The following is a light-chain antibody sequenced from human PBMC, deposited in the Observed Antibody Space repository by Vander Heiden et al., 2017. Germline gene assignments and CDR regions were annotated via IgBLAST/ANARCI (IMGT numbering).Light chain of an antibody. Sequence: SDVLTQPPSVSVAPGPTATITCGGLDIETKRVHWYQQKPGQAPGLVFYDERDRTAGIPERFSGSNSWNTPTLTITRVEAGDEADYYCQVWDSSNDLVVFGGGTKLTVL. J-gene: IGLJ2*01. V-gene: IGLV3-21*02. CDR2: DER. CDR3: QVWDSSNDLVV. CDR1: DIETKR.